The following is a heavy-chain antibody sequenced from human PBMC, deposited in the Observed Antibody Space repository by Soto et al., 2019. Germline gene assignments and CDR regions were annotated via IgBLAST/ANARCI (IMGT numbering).Heavy chain of an antibody. CDR2: ISAYTGNT. CDR3: ARDDSGYFDY. CDR1: GYTFTSYD. D-gene: IGHD1-26*01. J-gene: IGHJ4*02. V-gene: IGHV1-18*01. Sequence: QVQLVQSGAEVKKPGASVKVSCRASGYTFTSYDIIWVRQARGQGLEWMGWISAYTGNTDYAQKLQGRVTMTTDTSTSTAYMELRNLRSDDTAVYYCARDDSGYFDYWGQGTLVTVSS.